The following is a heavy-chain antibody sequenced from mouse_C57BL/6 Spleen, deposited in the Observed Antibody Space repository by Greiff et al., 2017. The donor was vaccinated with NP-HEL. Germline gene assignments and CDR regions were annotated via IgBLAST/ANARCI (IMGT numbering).Heavy chain of an antibody. V-gene: IGHV5-17*01. CDR1: GFTFSDYG. D-gene: IGHD3-1*01. Sequence: EVHLVESGGGLVKPGGSLKLSCAASGFTFSDYGMHWVRQAPEKGLEWVAYISSGSSTIYYADTVKGRFTISRDNAKNTLFLQMTSLRSEDTAMYYCARRHNYAMDYWGQGTSVTVSS. J-gene: IGHJ4*01. CDR2: ISSGSSTI. CDR3: ARRHNYAMDY.